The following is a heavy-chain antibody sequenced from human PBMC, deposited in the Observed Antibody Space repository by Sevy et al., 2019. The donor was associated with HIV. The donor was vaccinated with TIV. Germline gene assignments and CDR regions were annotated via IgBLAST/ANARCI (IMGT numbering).Heavy chain of an antibody. CDR1: GFTFTSYG. Sequence: ASVKVSCKASGFTFTSYGISWVRQAPGQGLEWMGWISAYNGNTNYAQKLQGRVTMTTDTSTSTAYMELRSLRSDDTAVYYCARDLGRYGGNSIDYWGHGTLVTVSS. J-gene: IGHJ4*01. CDR3: ARDLGRYGGNSIDY. V-gene: IGHV1-18*01. CDR2: ISAYNGNT. D-gene: IGHD2-21*02.